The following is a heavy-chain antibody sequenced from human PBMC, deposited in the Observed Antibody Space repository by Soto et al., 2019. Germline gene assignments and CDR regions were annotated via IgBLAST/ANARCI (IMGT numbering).Heavy chain of an antibody. CDR1: GYSISSGYY. Sequence: SQTLSLTCAVSGYSISSGYYWGWIRQPPGKGLEWIGSIYHSGSTYYNPSLKSRVTISVDTSKNQFSLKLSSVPAADTAVYYCAREFVPDYYYYCYFGMDVWGQGITVTVSS. J-gene: IGHJ6*02. V-gene: IGHV4-38-2*02. D-gene: IGHD4-17*01. CDR2: IYHSGST. CDR3: AREFVPDYYYYCYFGMDV.